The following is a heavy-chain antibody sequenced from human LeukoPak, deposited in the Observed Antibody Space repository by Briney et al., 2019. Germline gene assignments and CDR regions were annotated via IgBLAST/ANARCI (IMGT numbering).Heavy chain of an antibody. CDR2: ISSSSSYI. Sequence: GGSLRLSCVASGFTFSSYPMSWVRQAPGKGLEWVSSISSSSSYIYYADSVKGRFTISRDNAKNSLYLQMNSLRAEDTAVYYCARAWGWYDAFDIWGQGTMVTVSS. CDR3: ARAWGWYDAFDI. D-gene: IGHD6-19*01. J-gene: IGHJ3*02. V-gene: IGHV3-21*01. CDR1: GFTFSSYP.